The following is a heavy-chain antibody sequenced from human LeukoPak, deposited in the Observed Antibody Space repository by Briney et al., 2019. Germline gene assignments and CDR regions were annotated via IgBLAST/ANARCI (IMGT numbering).Heavy chain of an antibody. Sequence: GGSLRVSCAASGFTFGDYAMHWVRQARGKGLEWVSGISWNSGSIGYADSVKGRFTISRDNAKNSLYLQMNSLRAEDTALYYCAKGGIAAVGNYYYYYMDVWGKGTTVTVSS. CDR3: AKGGIAAVGNYYYYYMDV. V-gene: IGHV3-9*01. D-gene: IGHD6-13*01. CDR2: ISWNSGSI. CDR1: GFTFGDYA. J-gene: IGHJ6*03.